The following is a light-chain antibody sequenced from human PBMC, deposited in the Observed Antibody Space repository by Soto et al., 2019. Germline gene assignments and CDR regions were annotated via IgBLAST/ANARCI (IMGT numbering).Light chain of an antibody. CDR2: YAS. J-gene: IGKJ3*01. V-gene: IGKV3-15*01. Sequence: EMVMTQSRATLSVSPGERVTLSCRASESVHRNLAWYQQKPGQGPSLLIYYASTRATGVPDRFTGSGSGTEFTLTISSLQSEDFGVYQCQHYSNWPPTFGPGTKVEIK. CDR3: QHYSNWPPT. CDR1: ESVHRN.